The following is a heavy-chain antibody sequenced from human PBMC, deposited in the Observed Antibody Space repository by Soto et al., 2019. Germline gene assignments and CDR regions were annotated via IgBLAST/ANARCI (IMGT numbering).Heavy chain of an antibody. Sequence: SVKVSCKASGGTFSSYTISWVRQAPGQGLEWMGRIIPILGIANYAQKFQGRVTITADKSTSTAYMELSSLRSEDTAVYYCARALGYRSSTSCINWFDPWGQGTLVIVSS. CDR2: IIPILGIA. CDR3: ARALGYRSSTSCINWFDP. CDR1: GGTFSSYT. V-gene: IGHV1-69*02. D-gene: IGHD2-2*01. J-gene: IGHJ5*02.